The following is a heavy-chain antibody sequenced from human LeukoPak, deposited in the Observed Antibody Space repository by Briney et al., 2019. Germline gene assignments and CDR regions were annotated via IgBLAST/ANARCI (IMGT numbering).Heavy chain of an antibody. V-gene: IGHV3-21*01. CDR2: ISSSSSYI. CDR3: ARARKDYDSSGYYYFDY. Sequence: GGSLRLSCAASGFTFSSYSMNWVRQAPGKGLEWVSSISSSSSYIYYADSVEGRFTISRDNAKNSLYLQMNSLRAEDTAVYYCARARKDYDSSGYYYFDYWGQGTLVTVSS. D-gene: IGHD3-22*01. J-gene: IGHJ4*02. CDR1: GFTFSSYS.